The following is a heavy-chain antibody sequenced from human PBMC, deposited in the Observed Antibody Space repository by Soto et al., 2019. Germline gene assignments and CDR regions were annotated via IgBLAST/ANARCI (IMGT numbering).Heavy chain of an antibody. CDR1: GGSISSSSYY. CDR2: IYYSGST. J-gene: IGHJ4*02. V-gene: IGHV4-39*02. Sequence: QLQLQESGPGLVKPSETLSLTCTVSGGSISSSSYYWGWIRQPPGKGLEWIGSIYYSGSTYYNPSLKIPVTISVDTSKNHSSLKLSSVTAADTAVYYCASHGGEGSSWSHFDYWGQGTLVTVSS. D-gene: IGHD6-13*01. CDR3: ASHGGEGSSWSHFDY.